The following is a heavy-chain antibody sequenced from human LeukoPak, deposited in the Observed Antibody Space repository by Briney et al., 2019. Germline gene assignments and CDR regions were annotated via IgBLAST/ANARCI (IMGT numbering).Heavy chain of an antibody. D-gene: IGHD2-8*01. J-gene: IGHJ4*02. CDR1: GYSFTAYW. Sequence: GESLKISCKGSGYSFTAYWIGWVRQMPGKGLDWMGIIYPGDSDTRYSPSFQGQVTISADRSTSTAYLQWRSLRASDTATYYCARRSSNGELDYWGQGTLVTVSS. CDR3: ARRSSNGELDY. CDR2: IYPGDSDT. V-gene: IGHV5-51*01.